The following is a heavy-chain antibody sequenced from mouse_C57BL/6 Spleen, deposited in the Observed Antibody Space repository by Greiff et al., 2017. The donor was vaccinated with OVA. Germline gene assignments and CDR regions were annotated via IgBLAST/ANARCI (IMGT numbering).Heavy chain of an antibody. CDR2: IYPGDGDT. Sequence: QVQLQQSGPELVKPGASVKISCKASGYAFSSSWMNWVKQRPGQGLEWIGRIYPGDGDTNYNGKFKGKATLTADKSSSTAYMQLSSLTSEDSAVYFCARSSSGYGFDYWGQGTTLTVSS. CDR3: ARSSSGYGFDY. D-gene: IGHD3-2*02. V-gene: IGHV1-82*01. CDR1: GYAFSSSW. J-gene: IGHJ2*01.